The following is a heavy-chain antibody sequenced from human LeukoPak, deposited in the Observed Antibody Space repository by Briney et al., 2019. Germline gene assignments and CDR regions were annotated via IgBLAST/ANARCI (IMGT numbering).Heavy chain of an antibody. V-gene: IGHV1-69*13. Sequence: SVKVSCKASGGTFGSYATSWVRQAPGQGLEWMGGIIPIFGTANYAQKFQGRVTITADESTSTAYMELSSLRSEDTAVYYCARSALRFGELSPPFDYWGQGTLVTVSS. D-gene: IGHD3-10*01. J-gene: IGHJ4*02. CDR1: GGTFGSYA. CDR2: IIPIFGTA. CDR3: ARSALRFGELSPPFDY.